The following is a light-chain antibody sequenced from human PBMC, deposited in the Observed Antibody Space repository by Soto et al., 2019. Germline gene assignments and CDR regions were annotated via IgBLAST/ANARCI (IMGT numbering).Light chain of an antibody. Sequence: EIVMTQSPATLSVSPGERATLSCRASHSVSSNLAWYQQKPGQAPRLLMYDASTRASGIPARFSGSGSGTDFTLTISSLQYEDLAVYYCQQYDNWPPLTFGGGTKVEIK. J-gene: IGKJ4*01. V-gene: IGKV3D-15*01. CDR3: QQYDNWPPLT. CDR1: HSVSSN. CDR2: DAS.